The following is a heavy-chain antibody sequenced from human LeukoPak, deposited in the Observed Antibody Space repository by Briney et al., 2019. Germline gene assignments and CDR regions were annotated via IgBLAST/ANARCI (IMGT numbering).Heavy chain of an antibody. CDR3: ARDLVSVAGTSFDY. D-gene: IGHD6-13*01. V-gene: IGHV1-69*04. CDR1: GGTLSSYA. J-gene: IGHJ4*02. Sequence: SVKVSCKASGGTLSSYAISWVRQAPGQGLEWMGRIIPILGIANYAQKFQGRVTITADKSTSTAYMELSSLRSEDTAVYYCARDLVSVAGTSFDYWGQGTLVTVSS. CDR2: IIPILGIA.